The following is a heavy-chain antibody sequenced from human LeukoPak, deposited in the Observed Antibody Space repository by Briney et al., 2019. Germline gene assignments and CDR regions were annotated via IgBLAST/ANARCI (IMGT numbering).Heavy chain of an antibody. Sequence: PGGSLRLSCAASGFTFSTYSMTWVRQAPGKGLEWVSYISSTSSTIYYADSVKGRFTISRDNAKNTLYLKMNSLREEDRALYYCARSGNYDWWGQGPLVTVSS. CDR3: ARSGNYDW. V-gene: IGHV3-48*02. D-gene: IGHD1-1*01. J-gene: IGHJ4*02. CDR1: GFTFSTYS. CDR2: ISSTSSTI.